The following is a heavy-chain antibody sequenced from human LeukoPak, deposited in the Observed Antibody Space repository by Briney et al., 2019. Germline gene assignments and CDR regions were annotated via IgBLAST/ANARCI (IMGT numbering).Heavy chain of an antibody. Sequence: GGSLRLSCAASGFTFSSYAMSWVRQAPGKGLEWVSAISGSGGSTYYADSVKGRFTISRANSKTTLYLQMNSLRAEDTAVYYCARPRTEPYYDFWSGYYTSNEYFQHWGQGTLVTVSS. CDR1: GFTFSSYA. CDR3: ARPRTEPYYDFWSGYYTSNEYFQH. J-gene: IGHJ1*01. CDR2: ISGSGGST. D-gene: IGHD3-3*01. V-gene: IGHV3-23*01.